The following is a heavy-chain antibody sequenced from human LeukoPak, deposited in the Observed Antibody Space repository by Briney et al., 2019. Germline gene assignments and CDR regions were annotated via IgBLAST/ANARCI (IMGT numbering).Heavy chain of an antibody. V-gene: IGHV4-4*07. CDR3: ARDLEDFDSPANDY. Sequence: SETLSLTCTVSGDSISGYYWAWIRQPAGKGLEWIGHIYAPGSSNYSPSFKSRVTMSIEMSNNQFSLRLSSVTAADTAMYYCARDLEDFDSPANDYWGQGTHVIVSP. J-gene: IGHJ4*02. CDR1: GDSISGYY. D-gene: IGHD2-15*01. CDR2: IYAPGSS.